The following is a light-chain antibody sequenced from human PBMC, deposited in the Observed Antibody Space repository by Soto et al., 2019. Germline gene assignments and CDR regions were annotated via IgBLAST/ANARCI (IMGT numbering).Light chain of an antibody. Sequence: IVMTQSPATLSVAPGERVTFSCRASQGISRKVAWYQHKPGQAPRLLISGASTGATGIPSRFSGSGSGTEFTLTISSLQPDDFATYYCQQYNCYPYTFGQGTKVDIK. CDR3: QQYNCYPYT. V-gene: IGKV3-15*01. CDR2: GAS. J-gene: IGKJ2*01. CDR1: QGISRK.